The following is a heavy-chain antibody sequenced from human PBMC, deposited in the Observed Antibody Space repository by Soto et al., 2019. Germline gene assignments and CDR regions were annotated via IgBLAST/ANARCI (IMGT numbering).Heavy chain of an antibody. V-gene: IGHV3-21*01. Sequence: GGSLRLSCAASGFTFSSYSMNWVRQAPGKGLEWVSSISSSSSYIYYADSVKGRFTISTDNAKNSLYLQMKSLRAEDTAVYYCARVITIFGVVPRRLYMDVWGKGTTVTVSS. CDR2: ISSSSSYI. J-gene: IGHJ6*03. CDR3: ARVITIFGVVPRRLYMDV. D-gene: IGHD3-3*01. CDR1: GFTFSSYS.